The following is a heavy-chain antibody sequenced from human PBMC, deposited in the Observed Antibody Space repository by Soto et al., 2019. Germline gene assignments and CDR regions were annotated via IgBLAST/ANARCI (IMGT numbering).Heavy chain of an antibody. J-gene: IGHJ6*02. CDR1: GFTFSSYS. CDR3: ARDDSSSWYLYYYHGMDV. D-gene: IGHD6-13*01. V-gene: IGHV3-21*01. Sequence: GGSLRLSCAASGFTFSSYSMNWVRQAPGKGLEWVSSISSSSSYIYYADSVKGRFTISRDNAKNSLYLQMNSLRAEDTAVYYCARDDSSSWYLYYYHGMDVWGQGTTVTVSS. CDR2: ISSSSSYI.